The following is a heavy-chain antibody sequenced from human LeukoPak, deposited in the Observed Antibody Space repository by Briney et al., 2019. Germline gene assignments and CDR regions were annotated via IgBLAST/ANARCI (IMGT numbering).Heavy chain of an antibody. CDR1: GGSISSSSYY. CDR3: ASTTVTTDY. Sequence: SETLSLTCTVSGGSISSSSYYWGWIRQPPGKGLEWIGSIYYSGSTYYNPSLKSRVTISVDTSKNQFSLKLSSVTAADTAVYYCASTTVTTDYWGQGTLVTVSS. D-gene: IGHD4-17*01. J-gene: IGHJ4*02. V-gene: IGHV4-39*01. CDR2: IYYSGST.